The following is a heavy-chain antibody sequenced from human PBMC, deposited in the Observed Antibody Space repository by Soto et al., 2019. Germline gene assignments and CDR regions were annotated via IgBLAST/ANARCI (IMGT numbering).Heavy chain of an antibody. CDR3: ARTRNGYNWNWFDP. CDR2: IYYSGST. D-gene: IGHD1-20*01. CDR1: GGSISSYY. J-gene: IGHJ5*02. V-gene: IGHV4-59*01. Sequence: QVQLQESGPGLVKPSETLSLTCTVSGGSISSYYWSWIRQPPGKGLEWIGYIYYSGSTNYNPSLKSRVTISVDTSKNQFSLKLSSVTAADTAVYYCARTRNGYNWNWFDPWGQGTLVTVSS.